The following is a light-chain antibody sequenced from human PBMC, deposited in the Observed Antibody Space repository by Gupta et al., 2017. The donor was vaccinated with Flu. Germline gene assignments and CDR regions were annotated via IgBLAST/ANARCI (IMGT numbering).Light chain of an antibody. CDR2: IAS. J-gene: IGKJ2*01. CDR1: QSVNGF. Sequence: DIQMTQSPSSLSASVGDRVTITCRASQSVNGFLNWYQQKPGKAPKLLISIASSLRSGVPSSFSGSGSGTDYTLTINNLQPEDFAVYCCQQSFNVPYNFGLGTKLEIK. V-gene: IGKV1-39*01. CDR3: QQSFNVPYN.